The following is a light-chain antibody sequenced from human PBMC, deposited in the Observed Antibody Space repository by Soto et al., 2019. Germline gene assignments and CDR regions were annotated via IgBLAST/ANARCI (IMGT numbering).Light chain of an antibody. J-gene: IGLJ2*01. CDR2: DGS. V-gene: IGLV2-14*01. CDR3: SSYTSSSTLDVV. CDR1: SSDVGGYNY. Sequence: QSAQTQPASVSGSPGQSITISCTGTSSDVGGYNYVSWYQQHPGKAPKLMIYDGSNRPSGVSNRFSGSKSGNTASLTISGLQAEDEADYYCSSYTSSSTLDVVFGGGTKLTVL.